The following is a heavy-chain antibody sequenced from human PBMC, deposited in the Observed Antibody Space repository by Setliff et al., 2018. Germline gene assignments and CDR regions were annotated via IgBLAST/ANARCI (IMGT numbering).Heavy chain of an antibody. D-gene: IGHD3-22*01. Sequence: LSCAASGFTFRSYSMNWVRQAPGKGLEWVSYISSRSNTIYYADSVKGRFTISRDNAENSLYLQMNSLRAEDTAVYYCASARHYYDSSGYYPDAFDIWGQGTKVTVSS. CDR3: ASARHYYDSSGYYPDAFDI. J-gene: IGHJ3*02. V-gene: IGHV3-48*01. CDR2: ISSRSNTI. CDR1: GFTFRSYS.